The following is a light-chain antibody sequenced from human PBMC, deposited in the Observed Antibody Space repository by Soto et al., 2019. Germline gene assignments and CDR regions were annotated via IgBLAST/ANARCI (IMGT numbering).Light chain of an antibody. Sequence: QSALTQPASVSGSRGQSITISCTGTSSDVGGYNYVSWYQQHPGKAPKFMIYDVSNRPSGVSSRFSGSKSGNTASLTISGLQAEDEADYYCSSYTSTSTYVIFGEGTKVTVL. CDR3: SSYTSTSTYVI. CDR1: SSDVGGYNY. CDR2: DVS. J-gene: IGLJ2*01. V-gene: IGLV2-14*01.